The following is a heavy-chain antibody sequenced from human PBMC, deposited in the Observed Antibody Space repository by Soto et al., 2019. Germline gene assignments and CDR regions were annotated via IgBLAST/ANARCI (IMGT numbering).Heavy chain of an antibody. CDR2: IETDGRGT. D-gene: IGHD3-16*01. Sequence: GGSLRLSCAASGFTFRSYWMHWVRLVPGRGLVWVSRIETDGRGTSYADSVKGRFTISRENAKNTLYLQMNSLRAEDTAVYYCARIAIGGVKYGAFDIWGQGTMVTVSS. CDR1: GFTFRSYW. J-gene: IGHJ3*02. V-gene: IGHV3-74*01. CDR3: ARIAIGGVKYGAFDI.